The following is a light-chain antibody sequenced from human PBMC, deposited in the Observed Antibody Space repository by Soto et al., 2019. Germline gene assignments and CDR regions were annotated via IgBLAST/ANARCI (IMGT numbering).Light chain of an antibody. CDR3: QSFDNGLLAYV. CDR2: DVT. V-gene: IGLV2-11*01. CDR1: SSDVGGYNY. Sequence: QSVLTQPRSVSGSPGQSVTISCTGTSSDVGGYNYVSWYQHHPGKAPKLMIYDVTKRPSGVRDRFSASKSGNTASLTISGLQAEDEADYYCQSFDNGLLAYVFGTGTKVTV. J-gene: IGLJ1*01.